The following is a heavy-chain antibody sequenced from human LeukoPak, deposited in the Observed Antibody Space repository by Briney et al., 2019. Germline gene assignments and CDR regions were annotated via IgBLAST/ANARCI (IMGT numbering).Heavy chain of an antibody. CDR2: MNPNSGNT. J-gene: IGHJ6*02. V-gene: IGHV1-8*01. CDR1: GYTFTSYD. D-gene: IGHD6-13*01. Sequence: GASVKVSCKASGYTFTSYDINWVRQATGQGLEWMGGMNPNSGNTGYAQKFQGRVTMTRNTSISTAYMELSSLRSEDTAVYYCARGLVAAASFYYYYYGMDVWGQGTTVTVSS. CDR3: ARGLVAAASFYYYYYGMDV.